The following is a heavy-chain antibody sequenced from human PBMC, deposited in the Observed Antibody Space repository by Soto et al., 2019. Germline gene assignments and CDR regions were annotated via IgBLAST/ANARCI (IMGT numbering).Heavy chain of an antibody. CDR3: AKDRVTYGSGSYPDY. D-gene: IGHD3-10*01. V-gene: IGHV3-23*01. J-gene: IGHJ4*02. Sequence: GGSLRLSCAASGFTFSNYALTWVSQAKGKGLEWVSAISGSGGSTYYADSVKGRFTISRDNSKNTLYLQMNSLRAEDTAVYFCAKDRVTYGSGSYPDYWGQGTQVTVSS. CDR1: GFTFSNYA. CDR2: ISGSGGST.